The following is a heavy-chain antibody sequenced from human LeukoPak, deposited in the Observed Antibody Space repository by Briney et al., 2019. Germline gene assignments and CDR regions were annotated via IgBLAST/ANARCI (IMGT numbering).Heavy chain of an antibody. CDR2: INHSGST. CDR3: ARHSRIVATISGNWFDP. Sequence: MASETLSLTCAVYGGSFSGYYWSWIRQPPGKGLEWIGEINHSGSTNYNPSLKSRVTTSVDTSKNQFSLKLSSVTAADTAVYYCARHSRIVATISGNWFDPWGQGTLVTVSS. CDR1: GGSFSGYY. V-gene: IGHV4-34*01. J-gene: IGHJ5*02. D-gene: IGHD5-12*01.